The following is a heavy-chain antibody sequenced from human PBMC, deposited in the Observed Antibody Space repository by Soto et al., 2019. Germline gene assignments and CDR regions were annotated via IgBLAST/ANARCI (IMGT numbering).Heavy chain of an antibody. J-gene: IGHJ6*02. CDR3: ARGGESIVVVPAATRLDVYYYGMDV. D-gene: IGHD2-2*01. V-gene: IGHV3-11*06. CDR1: GFSFSDYY. Sequence: GGSLRLSCAASGFSFSDYYMSWIRQAPGKGLEWVSYISSSSSYTNYADSVKGRFTISRDNAKNSLYLQMNSLRAEDTAVYYCARGGESIVVVPAATRLDVYYYGMDVWGQGTTVTVSS. CDR2: ISSSSSYT.